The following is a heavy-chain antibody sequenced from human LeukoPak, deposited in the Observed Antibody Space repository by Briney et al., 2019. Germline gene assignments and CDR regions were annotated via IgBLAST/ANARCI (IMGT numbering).Heavy chain of an antibody. CDR3: ARHSKDIVVVPAAIFAFDI. V-gene: IGHV4-39*01. J-gene: IGHJ3*02. Sequence: PSETLSLTCTVSGGSLSSSSYYWGWIRQPPGKGLEWLGSIYYSGSTYYNPSLKSRVTISVDTSKNQFSLKLSSVTAADTAVYYCARHSKDIVVVPAAIFAFDIWGQGTMVTVSS. CDR2: IYYSGST. D-gene: IGHD2-2*01. CDR1: GGSLSSSSYY.